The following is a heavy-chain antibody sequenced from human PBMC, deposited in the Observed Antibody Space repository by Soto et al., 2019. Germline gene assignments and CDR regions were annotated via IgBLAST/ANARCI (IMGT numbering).Heavy chain of an antibody. CDR3: ARDGISDHAVDI. V-gene: IGHV1-18*01. CDR2: ISTYNGDT. J-gene: IGHJ3*02. D-gene: IGHD3-3*02. CDR1: GYTFTTYG. Sequence: QVQLVQSVAEVKKPGASVKVSCKASGYTFTTYGISWVRQAPGQGLEWMGWISTYNGDTNYAQNLQGRVTMTTDTSTTTAYMELRSLTSDDTAVYYCARDGISDHAVDIWGQGTMVTVSS.